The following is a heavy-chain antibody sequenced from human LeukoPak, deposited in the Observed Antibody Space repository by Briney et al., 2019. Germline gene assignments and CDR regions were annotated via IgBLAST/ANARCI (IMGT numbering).Heavy chain of an antibody. Sequence: GGSLRLSCAASGFTFDDYAMHWVRQAPGKGLEWVSLISWDGGSTYYADSVKGRFTISRDNSKNSLYLQMNSLRAEDTALYYCAKEDYYDSSGNLDYWARGTLVTVSS. CDR2: ISWDGGST. V-gene: IGHV3-43D*04. CDR3: AKEDYYDSSGNLDY. J-gene: IGHJ4*02. CDR1: GFTFDDYA. D-gene: IGHD3-22*01.